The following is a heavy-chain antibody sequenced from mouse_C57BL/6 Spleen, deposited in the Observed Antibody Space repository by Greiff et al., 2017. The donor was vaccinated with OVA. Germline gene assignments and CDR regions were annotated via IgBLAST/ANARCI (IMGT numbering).Heavy chain of an antibody. J-gene: IGHJ3*01. CDR2: ISDGGSYT. CDR1: GFTFSSYA. Sequence: DVMLVESGGGLVKPGGSLKLSCAASGFTFSSYAMSWVRQTPEKRLEWVATISDGGSYTYYPDNVKGRFTISRDNAKNNLYLQMSHLKSEDTAMYYCARKEAYYGSSWVAYWGQGTLVTVSA. V-gene: IGHV5-4*03. D-gene: IGHD1-1*01. CDR3: ARKEAYYGSSWVAY.